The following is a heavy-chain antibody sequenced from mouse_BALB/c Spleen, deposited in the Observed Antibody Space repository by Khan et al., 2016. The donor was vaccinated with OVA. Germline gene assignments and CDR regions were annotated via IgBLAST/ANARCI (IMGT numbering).Heavy chain of an antibody. D-gene: IGHD2-2*01. J-gene: IGHJ1*01. CDR1: GYTFTTAG. Sequence: QIQLVQSGPELKKPGETVRISCKASGYTFTTAGMQWVQKMPGKGLKWIGWINTHSGVPNYAEDFKGRFAFSLETSASTAYLQITNLKNEDTATYFCASWYGYGWYFDVWGAGTTVTVSS. V-gene: IGHV9-4*02. CDR3: ASWYGYGWYFDV. CDR2: INTHSGVP.